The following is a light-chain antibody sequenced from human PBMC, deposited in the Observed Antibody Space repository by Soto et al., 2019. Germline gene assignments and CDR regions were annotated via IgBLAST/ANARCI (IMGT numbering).Light chain of an antibody. J-gene: IGLJ1*01. CDR3: QVWDSSRDLHV. CDR1: NIESKS. Sequence: SYELTQPPSVSVAPRQTARIMCGGNNIESKSVHWYQQKAGQAPVLVVYADDDRPSGIPERFSGSNSGNTATLTITRVEAGDEADYFCQVWDSSRDLHVFGSGTKLTVL. CDR2: ADD. V-gene: IGLV3-21*02.